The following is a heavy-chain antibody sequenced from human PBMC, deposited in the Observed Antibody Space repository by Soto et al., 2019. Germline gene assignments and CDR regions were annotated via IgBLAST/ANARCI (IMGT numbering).Heavy chain of an antibody. CDR2: IHFSGST. CDR3: ARDQGASYFDS. CDR1: GGSINIGAYY. D-gene: IGHD3-16*01. J-gene: IGHJ4*02. Sequence: HVQLQESGPGLVKPSQTLSLTCTVSGGSINIGAYYWNWIRQHPRKGLEWIGYIHFSGSTYYNPSLKGRVATSTDPSNNPFSLRLSSVTAADTAVYYCARDQGASYFDSWGQGALVTVSS. V-gene: IGHV4-31*03.